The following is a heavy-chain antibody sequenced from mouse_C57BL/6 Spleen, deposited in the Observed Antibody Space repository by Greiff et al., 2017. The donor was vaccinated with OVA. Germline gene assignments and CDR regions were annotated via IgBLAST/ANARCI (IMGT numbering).Heavy chain of an antibody. CDR1: GYTFTDYN. D-gene: IGHD1-3*01. J-gene: IGHJ4*01. Sequence: EVQLQQSGPELVKPGASVKIPCKASGYTFTDYNMDWVKQSHGKSLEWIGDINPNNGGTIYNQKFKGKATLTVDKSSSTAYMELRSLTSEDTAVYDCASAPYDYSGGDNYAMDYWGQGTSVTVSS. V-gene: IGHV1-18*01. CDR2: INPNNGGT. CDR3: ASAPYDYSGGDNYAMDY.